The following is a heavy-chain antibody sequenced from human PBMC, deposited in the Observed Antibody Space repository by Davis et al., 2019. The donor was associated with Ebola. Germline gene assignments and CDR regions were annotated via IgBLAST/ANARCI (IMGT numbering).Heavy chain of an antibody. D-gene: IGHD3-3*01. CDR1: GFTFSSYA. CDR2: ISGSGDST. J-gene: IGHJ6*04. CDR3: AKSGLSFGVVKYHYGMDV. V-gene: IGHV3-23*01. Sequence: GGSLRLSCAASGFTFSSYAMTWVRQAPGKGLAWVSTISGSGDSTNYAESVKGRFTISRDNSKNTLYLQMNSLRAEDTAVYYCAKSGLSFGVVKYHYGMDVWGKGTTVTVSS.